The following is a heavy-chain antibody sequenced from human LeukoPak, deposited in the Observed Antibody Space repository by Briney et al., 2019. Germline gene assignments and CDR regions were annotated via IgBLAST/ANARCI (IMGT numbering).Heavy chain of an antibody. CDR3: ARVTYSYGLNYYYYYMDV. CDR1: GYTFTSYD. V-gene: IGHV1-8*01. Sequence: RASVKVPCKASGYTFTSYDINWVRQATGQGLEWMGWMNPNSGNTGYAQKFQGRVTMTRNTSISTAYMELSSLRSEDTAVYYCARVTYSYGLNYYYYYMDVWGKGTTVTISS. CDR2: MNPNSGNT. D-gene: IGHD5-18*01. J-gene: IGHJ6*03.